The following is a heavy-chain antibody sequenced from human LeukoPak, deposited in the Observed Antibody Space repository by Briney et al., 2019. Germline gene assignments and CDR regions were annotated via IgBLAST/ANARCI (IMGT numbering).Heavy chain of an antibody. J-gene: IGHJ4*02. CDR1: GGSLSSSSYY. V-gene: IGHV4-39*01. Sequence: SGTLSLTCTVSGGSLSSSSYYWGWIRQPPGKGLEWIGSIYYSGSTYYNPSLKSRVTISVDTSKNQFSLKLSSVTAADTAVYYCARHARWFLDYWGQGTLVTVSS. D-gene: IGHD3-10*01. CDR3: ARHARWFLDY. CDR2: IYYSGST.